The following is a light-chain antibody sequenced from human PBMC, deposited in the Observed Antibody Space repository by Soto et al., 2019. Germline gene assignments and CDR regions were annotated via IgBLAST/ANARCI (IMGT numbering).Light chain of an antibody. CDR2: GAS. Sequence: EIVLTQSPGTLSLSPGERATLSCRASQSVSSSYLAWYQQKPGQAPRLLIYGASSRATAIPDRFSGSGSGTDFTLTISRLEPEDFAVYYCQQYGSSHTFGQGTKLDIK. V-gene: IGKV3-20*01. CDR1: QSVSSSY. J-gene: IGKJ2*01. CDR3: QQYGSSHT.